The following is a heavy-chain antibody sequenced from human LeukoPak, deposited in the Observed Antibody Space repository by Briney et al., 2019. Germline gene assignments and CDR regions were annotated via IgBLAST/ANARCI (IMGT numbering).Heavy chain of an antibody. J-gene: IGHJ4*02. CDR2: MNPNSGNT. CDR1: GYTFTNYD. CDR3: ARGSYSYVRRFDY. V-gene: IGHV1-8*01. D-gene: IGHD5-18*01. Sequence: ASVKVSCKASGYTFTNYDINWVRQATGQGFEWMGWMNPNSGNTGYAQKFQGRVTMTRNTSISTAYMELSSLRSEDTAVYYCARGSYSYVRRFDYWGQGTLVTVSS.